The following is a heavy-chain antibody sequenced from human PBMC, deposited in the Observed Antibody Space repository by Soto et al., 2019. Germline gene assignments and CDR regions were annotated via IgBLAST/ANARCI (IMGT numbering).Heavy chain of an antibody. CDR2: IYYSGST. V-gene: IGHV4-31*03. CDR1: GGSISSGGYY. J-gene: IGHJ4*02. CDR3: GGVGGGDRDCSYRKYFDY. D-gene: IGHD2-21*02. Sequence: QVQLQESGPGLVKPSQTLSLTCTVSGGSISSGGYYWSWIRKQPGKGLEWIGYIYYSGSTYYNPALKSRVTISVDKSKNQLSLKLSSGTAADTAVYYCGGVGGGDRDCSYRKYFDYWGQGTLVTVSS.